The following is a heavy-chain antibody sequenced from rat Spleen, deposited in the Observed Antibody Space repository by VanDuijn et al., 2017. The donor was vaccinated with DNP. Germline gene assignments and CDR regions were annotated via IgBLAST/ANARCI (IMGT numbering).Heavy chain of an antibody. CDR2: ISTSGGST. V-gene: IGHV5-25*01. Sequence: EVQLVESGGGLVQPGRSLKLSCAASGFTFSNYDMAWVRQAPTKGLEWVASISTSGGSTYYRDSVKGRFTISRDNAESTLYLQMSSLRSEDMATYYCARWTAQRYSFDYWGQGVMVTVSS. CDR1: GFTFSNYD. CDR3: ARWTAQRYSFDY. J-gene: IGHJ2*01.